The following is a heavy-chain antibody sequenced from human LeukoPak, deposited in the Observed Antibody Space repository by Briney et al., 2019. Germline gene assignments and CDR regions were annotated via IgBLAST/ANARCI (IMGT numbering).Heavy chain of an antibody. CDR1: GYTFTGYY. CDR3: ARGGSDYEDYNWFDP. J-gene: IGHJ5*02. Sequence: ASVTVSFKASGYTFTGYYMHWVRQAPGQGLGWMGWINPNSGGTNYAQKFQGRVTMTRDTSISTAYMELSRLRSDDTAVYYCARGGSDYEDYNWFDPWGQGTLVTVSS. CDR2: INPNSGGT. V-gene: IGHV1-2*02. D-gene: IGHD2-21*02.